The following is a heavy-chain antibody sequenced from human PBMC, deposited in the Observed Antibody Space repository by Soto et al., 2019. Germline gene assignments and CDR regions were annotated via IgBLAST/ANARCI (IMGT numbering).Heavy chain of an antibody. CDR2: IWYDGSNK. D-gene: IGHD4-17*01. CDR3: ARWGGYGAYYFDY. CDR1: GFTFSSYG. Sequence: QVQLVESGGGVVQPGRSLRLSCAASGFTFSSYGMHWVRQAPGKGLEWVAVIWYDGSNKYYADSVKGRFTISRDNSKNTLYLQMNSLRAEDTTVYYCARWGGYGAYYFDYWGQGTLVTVSS. J-gene: IGHJ4*02. V-gene: IGHV3-33*01.